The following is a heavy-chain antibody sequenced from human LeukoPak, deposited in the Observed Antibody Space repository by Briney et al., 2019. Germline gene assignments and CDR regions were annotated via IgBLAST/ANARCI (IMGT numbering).Heavy chain of an antibody. D-gene: IGHD1-14*01. J-gene: IGHJ4*02. CDR3: AQGGGFSEPFDY. CDR2: ISSRSSYI. CDR1: GFTFSSYS. V-gene: IGHV3-21*01. Sequence: GGSLRLSCAASGFTFSSYSMNWVRQAPGKGLEWVSSISSRSSYIYYADSVKGRFTISRDNAKNSLYLQMNSVRAEDTAVYYCAQGGGFSEPFDYWGQGTLVTVSS.